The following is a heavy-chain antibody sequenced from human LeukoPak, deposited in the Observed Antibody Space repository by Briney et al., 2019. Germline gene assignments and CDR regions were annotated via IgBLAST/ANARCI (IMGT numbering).Heavy chain of an antibody. CDR3: ARHIGGVDYY. CDR2: IYYTGST. V-gene: IGHV4-59*08. J-gene: IGHJ4*02. D-gene: IGHD2-8*01. CDR1: GGSISSYY. Sequence: PSETLSLTFTVSGGSISSYYWSWIRPPPGKGLEWIGYIYYTGSTNYNPSLKSRVTISVDTSKNQFSLKLSSVTAADTAMYYCARHIGGVDYYWGQGALVTVSS.